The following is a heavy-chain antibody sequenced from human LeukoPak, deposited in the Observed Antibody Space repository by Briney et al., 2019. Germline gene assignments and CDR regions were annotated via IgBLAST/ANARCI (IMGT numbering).Heavy chain of an antibody. J-gene: IGHJ6*02. V-gene: IGHV4-31*03. CDR2: IYYSGST. CDR3: ARGPRAEGSGSYVSIFTQDYYYGMDV. Sequence: TSETLSLTCTVSGGSISSGGYYWSWIRQHPGKGLEWIGYIYYSGSTYYNPSLKSRVTISVDTSKNQFSLKLSSVTAADTAVYYCARGPRAEGSGSYVSIFTQDYYYGMDVWGQGTTVTVSS. CDR1: GGSISSGGYY. D-gene: IGHD3-10*01.